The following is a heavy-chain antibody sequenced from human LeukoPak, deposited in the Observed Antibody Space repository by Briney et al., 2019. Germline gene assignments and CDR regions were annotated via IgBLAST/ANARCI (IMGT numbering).Heavy chain of an antibody. J-gene: IGHJ4*02. CDR1: GYTFTSYG. CDR2: ISVYNGNT. V-gene: IGHV1-18*01. Sequence: ASVKVSCKASGYTFTSYGISWVRQAPGQGLEWMGWISVYNGNTKHAQKFQGRVSMTTDTYTSTTYMQLRSLRSEDTAVYYCARDLGLDPGGNWGQGTLVTVSS. D-gene: IGHD3/OR15-3a*01. CDR3: ARDLGLDPGGN.